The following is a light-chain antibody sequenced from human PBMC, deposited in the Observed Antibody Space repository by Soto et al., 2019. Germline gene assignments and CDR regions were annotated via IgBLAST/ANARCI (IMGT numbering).Light chain of an antibody. CDR2: WAS. V-gene: IGKV4-1*01. CDR1: QSVLYSPNNNNNY. Sequence: DIVLTQSPDSLAVSLGERATINCKSSQSVLYSPNNNNNYLAWYQHKPGQAPKLLIYWASTRESGVPDRFSGSGSGTDFTLTISSLQAEDVAVYYCHQYSGGPRTFGQGTKVEVK. CDR3: HQYSGGPRT. J-gene: IGKJ1*01.